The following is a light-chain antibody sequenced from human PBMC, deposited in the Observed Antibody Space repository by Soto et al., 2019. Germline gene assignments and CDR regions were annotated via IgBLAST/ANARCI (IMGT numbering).Light chain of an antibody. CDR3: QKSNSAPWT. CDR2: AAS. V-gene: IGKV1-27*01. Sequence: DIQMTQSPSSLSASVGDRVTITCRASVGISNFLGWYQHKPGKVPKLLIYAASTSQSGVPSRLSGSGSGTDFTLTISSLQPEDVTTYYCQKSNSAPWTFGQGTKVEIQ. J-gene: IGKJ1*01. CDR1: VGISNF.